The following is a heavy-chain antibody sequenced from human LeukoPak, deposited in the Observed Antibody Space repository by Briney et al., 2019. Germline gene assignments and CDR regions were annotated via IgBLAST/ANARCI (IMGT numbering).Heavy chain of an antibody. Sequence: SQTLSLTCTVSGGSISSGDYYWSWIRQPPGKGLEWIGYIYYSGSTYYNPSLKSRVTISVDTSKNQFSLKLSSVTAADTAVYYCARGPGIEYYFDYWGQGTLVTVSS. D-gene: IGHD5-12*01. CDR1: GGSISSGDYY. CDR2: IYYSGST. V-gene: IGHV4-30-4*01. CDR3: ARGPGIEYYFDY. J-gene: IGHJ4*02.